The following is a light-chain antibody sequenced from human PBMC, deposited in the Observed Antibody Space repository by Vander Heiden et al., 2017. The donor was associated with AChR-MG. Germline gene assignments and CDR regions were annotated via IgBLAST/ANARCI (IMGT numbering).Light chain of an antibody. J-gene: IGLJ2*01. CDR2: LNGDGSH. V-gene: IGLV4-69*01. CDR1: SGHCSCA. Sequence: QLVLTQSPSASASLGASVKPICTLSSGHCSCAIAWRRQQQEKGPRYMMMLNGDGSHSKGDGIPVRFSGSSSRAAHSLTMSSVQSEDEADYYCQTWGTGTVVFGGGTKLTVL. CDR3: QTWGTGTVV.